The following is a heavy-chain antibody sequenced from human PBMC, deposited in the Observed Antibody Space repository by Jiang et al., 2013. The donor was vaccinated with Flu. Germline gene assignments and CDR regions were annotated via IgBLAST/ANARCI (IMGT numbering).Heavy chain of an antibody. V-gene: IGHV3-7*01. CDR2: IKQDGSEK. Sequence: EWVANIKQDGSEKYYVDSVKGRFTISRDNAKNSLYLQMNSLRAEDTAVYYCARDRGYGSGSHYYFDYWGQGTLVTVSS. CDR3: ARDRGYGSGSHYYFDY. J-gene: IGHJ4*02. D-gene: IGHD3-10*01.